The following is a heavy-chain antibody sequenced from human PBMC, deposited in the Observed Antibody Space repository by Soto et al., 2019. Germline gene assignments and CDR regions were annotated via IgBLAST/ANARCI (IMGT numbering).Heavy chain of an antibody. Sequence: ASVKVSCPASDYTFTSYGVTWVRQAPGQGLECMGWVSAYTAKTNYAQKLQGRVTMTTDTSTRTAYMELRSLRSDDTAIYYCARVAGAGTSTHTHGFDSWGQGTLVTVSS. D-gene: IGHD6-19*01. CDR2: VSAYTAKT. CDR3: ARVAGAGTSTHTHGFDS. V-gene: IGHV1-18*01. J-gene: IGHJ5*01. CDR1: DYTFTSYG.